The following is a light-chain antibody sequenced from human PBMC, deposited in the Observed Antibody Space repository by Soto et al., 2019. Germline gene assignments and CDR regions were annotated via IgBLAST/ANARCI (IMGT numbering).Light chain of an antibody. V-gene: IGKV1-5*01. J-gene: IGKJ1*01. CDR1: QSISSW. CDR3: QQYNSYRT. CDR2: DAS. Sequence: IQMTQSPSTISASVGDRVTITCRASQSISSWLAWYQQKPGKAPKLLIYDASSLESGVPSRFSGSGSGTEFTLTISSLQPDDFSTYYCQQYNSYRTFGQGTKVDIK.